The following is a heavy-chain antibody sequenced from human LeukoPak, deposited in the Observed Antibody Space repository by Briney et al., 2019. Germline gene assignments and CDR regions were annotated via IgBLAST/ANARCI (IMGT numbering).Heavy chain of an antibody. Sequence: SETLSLTCTVSGGSISSSSYYWGWIRQPPGKGLEWIGSIYYSGSTYYNPSLKSRVAISVDTSKNQFSLKLSSVTAADTAVYYCARLGDPPRVEFDPWGQGTLVTVSS. V-gene: IGHV4-39*01. J-gene: IGHJ5*02. CDR2: IYYSGST. CDR1: GGSISSSSYY. CDR3: ARLGDPPRVEFDP.